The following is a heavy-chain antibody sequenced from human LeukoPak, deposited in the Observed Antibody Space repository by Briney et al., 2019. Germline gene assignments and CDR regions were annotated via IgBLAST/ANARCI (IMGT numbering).Heavy chain of an antibody. J-gene: IGHJ4*02. CDR2: IYPGDSDT. CDR1: GYSFTSYW. CDR3: ARRVGTQYYFDY. D-gene: IGHD7-27*01. Sequence: GGSLQISCKGSGYSFTSYWFGWVRHVPGKGLGWMGIIYPGDSDTRYSPSFQGQVTISADKSISTAYLQWSSLKASDTAVYYCARRVGTQYYFDYWGQGTLVTVSS. V-gene: IGHV5-51*01.